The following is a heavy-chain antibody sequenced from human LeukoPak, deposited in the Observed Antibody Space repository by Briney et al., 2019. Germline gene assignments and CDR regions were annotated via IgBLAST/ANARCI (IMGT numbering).Heavy chain of an antibody. D-gene: IGHD3-22*01. Sequence: SETLSLTCAVSGGSISSSNWWSWVRQPPGKGLEWIGEIYHSGSTNYNPSLKSRVTISVDKSKNQFSLKLSSVTAADTAVYYCARVWRYYDSSGHNYFDYWGQGTLVTVSS. V-gene: IGHV4-4*02. CDR1: GGSISSSNW. J-gene: IGHJ4*02. CDR3: ARVWRYYDSSGHNYFDY. CDR2: IYHSGST.